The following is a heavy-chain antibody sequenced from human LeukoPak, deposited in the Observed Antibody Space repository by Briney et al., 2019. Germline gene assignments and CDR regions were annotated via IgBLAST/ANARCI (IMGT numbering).Heavy chain of an antibody. V-gene: IGHV4-34*01. Sequence: SETLSLTCAVYGGSSSGYYWSWIRQPPGKGLEWIGEINHSGSTNYNPSLKSRVTISVDTSKNQFSLKLSSVTAADTAVYYCARGRGYSYDYYYYGMDVWGQGTTVTVSS. J-gene: IGHJ6*02. D-gene: IGHD5-18*01. CDR2: INHSGST. CDR1: GGSSSGYY. CDR3: ARGRGYSYDYYYYGMDV.